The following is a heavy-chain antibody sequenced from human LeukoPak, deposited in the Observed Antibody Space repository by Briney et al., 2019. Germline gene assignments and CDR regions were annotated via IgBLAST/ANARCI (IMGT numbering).Heavy chain of an antibody. CDR2: IGSSSSYI. D-gene: IGHD5-18*01. J-gene: IGHJ4*02. CDR1: GFTFSSYS. V-gene: IGHV3-21*01. Sequence: GGPLRLFCAASGFTFSSYSMNWVRQAPGKGLEWVSSIGSSSSYIYYADSVRGRFTISRDNAKNSLHLQMNSLRAEDTAVYYCAASTKHTAMVDYWGQGTLVTVSS. CDR3: AASTKHTAMVDY.